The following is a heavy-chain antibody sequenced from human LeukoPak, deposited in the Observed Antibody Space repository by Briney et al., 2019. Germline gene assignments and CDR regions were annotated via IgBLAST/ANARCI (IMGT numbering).Heavy chain of an antibody. CDR2: VSGSGGDT. J-gene: IGHJ4*02. CDR3: AKTGCTSTGCYENY. V-gene: IGHV3-23*01. CDR1: GFTFSSYA. D-gene: IGHD2-2*01. Sequence: GGSLRLSCAASGFTFSSYAMSWVRQAPGKGLEWVSVVSGSGGDTYYADSMKGRFTISRHNSKNTLYLQMNSLRAEDTAIYYCAKTGCTSTGCYENYWGQGTLVTVSS.